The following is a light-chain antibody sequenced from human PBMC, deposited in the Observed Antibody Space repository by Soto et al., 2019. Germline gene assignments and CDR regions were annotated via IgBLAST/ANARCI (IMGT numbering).Light chain of an antibody. J-gene: IGLJ2*01. Sequence: QSALTQPASVSGSPGQSITISCTGTSSDVGYYNYVSWYQQHPGKAPKLIIYEVSNRPSGVSNRFSGSKSGNTASLTISGLQAEDEADYYCSSYSTSSTPVLFGGGTKVTVL. CDR2: EVS. CDR1: SSDVGYYNY. V-gene: IGLV2-14*01. CDR3: SSYSTSSTPVL.